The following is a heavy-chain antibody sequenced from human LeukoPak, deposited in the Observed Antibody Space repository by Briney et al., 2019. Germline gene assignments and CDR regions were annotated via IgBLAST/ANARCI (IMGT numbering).Heavy chain of an antibody. V-gene: IGHV1-69*02. Sequence: GSSVKVSCKASGGTFSSYTISWVRQATGQGLEWMGRIIPILGIANYAQKFQGRVTITADKSTSTAYMELSSLRSEDTAVYYCARSLTAVAGFDYWGQGTLVTVSS. CDR3: ARSLTAVAGFDY. CDR1: GGTFSSYT. D-gene: IGHD6-19*01. J-gene: IGHJ4*02. CDR2: IIPILGIA.